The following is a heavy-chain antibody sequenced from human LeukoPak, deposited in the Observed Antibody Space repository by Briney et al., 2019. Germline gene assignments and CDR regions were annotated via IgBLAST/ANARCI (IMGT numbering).Heavy chain of an antibody. CDR1: GGSFSGYY. J-gene: IGHJ5*02. CDR3: ASRGLVVIGFNWFDP. D-gene: IGHD3-22*01. Sequence: SETLSLTCAVYGGSFSGYYWSWIRQPPGKVLEWIGEINHSGSTNYNPSLKSRVTISVDTSKNQFSLKLSSVTAADTAVYYCASRGLVVIGFNWFDPWGQGTLVTVSS. CDR2: INHSGST. V-gene: IGHV4-34*01.